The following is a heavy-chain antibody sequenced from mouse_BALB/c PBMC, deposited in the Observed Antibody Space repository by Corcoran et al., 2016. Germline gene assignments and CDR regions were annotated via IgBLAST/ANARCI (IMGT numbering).Heavy chain of an antibody. Sequence: QIQLVQSGPELKKPGETVKISCKASGYTFTNYGMNWVKQAPGKGLKWMGWINTYTGEPTYADDFKGRFAFSLETSASTAYLQINNLKNEDTAKYFCARKVRAMDYWGQGTSVTVSS. J-gene: IGHJ4*01. D-gene: IGHD2-14*01. CDR1: GYTFTNYG. V-gene: IGHV9-3-1*01. CDR2: INTYTGEP. CDR3: ARKVRAMDY.